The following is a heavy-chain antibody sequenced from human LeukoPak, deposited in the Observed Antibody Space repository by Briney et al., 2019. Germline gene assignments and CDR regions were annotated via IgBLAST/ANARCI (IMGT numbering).Heavy chain of an antibody. V-gene: IGHV4-59*01. CDR2: IYYRGST. D-gene: IGHD3-22*01. CDR1: GGSINNFY. Sequence: SETLSLTCTVSGGSINNFYWSWIRQPPGKGLEWIGYIYYRGSTKYNPSLMSRLTMSVDPSKNQFSLDLNSVTAADTAVYYCGRVSYGSSGYFDFDRWGQGTLVTVSS. J-gene: IGHJ4*02. CDR3: GRVSYGSSGYFDFDR.